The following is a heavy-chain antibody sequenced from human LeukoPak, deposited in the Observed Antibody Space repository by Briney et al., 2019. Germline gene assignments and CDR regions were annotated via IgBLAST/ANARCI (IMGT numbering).Heavy chain of an antibody. D-gene: IGHD4-17*01. CDR3: VGAVTTMGARYYYMDV. V-gene: IGHV3-74*01. CDR1: GFTFSSYW. Sequence: GGSLRPSCAASGFTFSSYWMHWVRQAPGKGLVWVSRINSDGSSTSYADSVKGRFTISRDNAKNTLYLQMNSLRAEDTAVYYCVGAVTTMGARYYYMDVWGKGTTVTVSS. J-gene: IGHJ6*03. CDR2: INSDGSST.